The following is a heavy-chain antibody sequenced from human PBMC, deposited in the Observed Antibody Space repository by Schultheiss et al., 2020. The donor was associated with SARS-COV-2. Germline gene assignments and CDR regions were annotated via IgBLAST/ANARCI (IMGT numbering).Heavy chain of an antibody. V-gene: IGHV3-30*04. Sequence: GGSLRLSCAASGFTFSSYAMHWVRQAPGKGLEWVAVISYDGSNKYYADSVKGRFTISRDNSKNTLYLQMNSLRAEDTAVYYCAREGRNYGMDVWGQGTTVTVSS. CDR3: AREGRNYGMDV. CDR2: ISYDGSNK. CDR1: GFTFSSYA. J-gene: IGHJ6*02.